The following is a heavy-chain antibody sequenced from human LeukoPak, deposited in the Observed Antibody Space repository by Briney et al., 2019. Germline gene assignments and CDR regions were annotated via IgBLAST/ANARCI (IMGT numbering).Heavy chain of an antibody. CDR1: GFTFSSYS. CDR2: ISSSSSTI. J-gene: IGHJ6*03. CDR3: ARDRAPGIFGVVSAYYYYMDV. Sequence: GGSLRLSCAASGFTFSSYSMNWVRQAPGKGLEWVSYISSSSSTIYYADSVKGRFTISRDNAKNSLYLQMNSLRAEDTAVYYCARDRAPGIFGVVSAYYYYMDVWAKGPRSPSP. V-gene: IGHV3-48*04. D-gene: IGHD3-3*01.